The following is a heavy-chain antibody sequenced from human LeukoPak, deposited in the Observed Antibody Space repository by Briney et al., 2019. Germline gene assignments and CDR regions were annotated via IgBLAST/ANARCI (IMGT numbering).Heavy chain of an antibody. CDR2: ISGRGDTT. D-gene: IGHD3-10*01. J-gene: IGHJ4*02. CDR1: GFTFNNYA. V-gene: IGHV3-23*01. CDR3: AKGSPKGIKVPYFGQ. Sequence: GGSLRLSCAASGFTFNNYAMTWVRQAPGKGLEWVSAISGRGDTTYYADSVKGRFTISRDNSKNTLYLQVNSLRAEDTAVYFCAKGSPKGIKVPYFGQWGQGALVTVSS.